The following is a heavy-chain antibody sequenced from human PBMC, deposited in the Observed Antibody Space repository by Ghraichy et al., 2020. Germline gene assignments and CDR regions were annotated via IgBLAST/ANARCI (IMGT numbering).Heavy chain of an antibody. CDR3: ARGSNYAFDI. J-gene: IGHJ3*02. D-gene: IGHD2-8*01. CDR1: GDSVSSNSTH. CDR2: TYYRSKWYH. V-gene: IGHV6-1*01. Sequence: SQTLLTCAISGDSVSSNSTHWNWIRQSPSRGLEWLGRTYYRSKWYHDFAVSVKSRVTVNPDTSKNQFSLQLNSVTPEDTAVYYCARGSNYAFDIWGQGAMVTVSS.